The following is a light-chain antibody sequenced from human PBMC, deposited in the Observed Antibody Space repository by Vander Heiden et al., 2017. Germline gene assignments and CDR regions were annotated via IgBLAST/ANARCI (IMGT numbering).Light chain of an antibody. J-gene: IGKJ3*01. CDR1: QSISSY. CDR3: QQGYSTPPVT. V-gene: IGKV1-39*01. CDR2: AAS. Sequence: DIQMTQSPSSLSASVGDRVTITCRASQSISSYLNWYQQKPGKAPKLLIYAASSLQSGVPSRFSGSGSGTDFTLTISSLQPEDFATYYCQQGYSTPPVTFGHGTKVDIK.